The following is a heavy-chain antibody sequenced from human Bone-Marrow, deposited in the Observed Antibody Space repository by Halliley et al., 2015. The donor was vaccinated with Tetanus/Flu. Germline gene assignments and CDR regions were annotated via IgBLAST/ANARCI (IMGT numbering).Heavy chain of an antibody. V-gene: IGHV3-33*01. Sequence: IWFDGSNEFYVDSVKGRFTISRDNSKNTLYLQMNTVRVEDTAVYYCARGGDSSKSPLGYAMDVWGQGTTVIVSS. J-gene: IGHJ6*02. D-gene: IGHD3-22*01. CDR2: IWFDGSNE. CDR3: ARGGDSSKSPLGYAMDV.